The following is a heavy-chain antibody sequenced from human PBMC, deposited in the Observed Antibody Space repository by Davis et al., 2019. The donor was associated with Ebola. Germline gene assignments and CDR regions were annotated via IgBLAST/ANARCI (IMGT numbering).Heavy chain of an antibody. Sequence: ASVKVSCKASGYTFTGYYMHWVRQAPGQGLEWMGWINPNSGGTNYAQKFQGWVTMTRDTSISTAYMELSRLRSDDTAVYYCARRDGDYGSSGDNWFDPWGQGTLVTVSS. CDR1: GYTFTGYY. J-gene: IGHJ5*02. V-gene: IGHV1-2*04. D-gene: IGHD4-17*01. CDR2: INPNSGGT. CDR3: ARRDGDYGSSGDNWFDP.